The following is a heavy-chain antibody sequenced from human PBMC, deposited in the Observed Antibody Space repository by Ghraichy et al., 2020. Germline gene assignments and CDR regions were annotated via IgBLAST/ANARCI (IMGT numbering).Heavy chain of an antibody. CDR2: IYYSGST. CDR1: GGSISSGGYS. J-gene: IGHJ3*02. CDR3: ARDRGYSGYGYDAFDI. V-gene: IGHV4-30-4*07. D-gene: IGHD5-12*01. Sequence: QTLSLTCAVSGGSISSGGYSWSWIRQPPGKGLEWIGYIYYSGSTYYNPSLKSRVTISVDTSKNQFSLKLSSVTAADTAVYYCARDRGYSGYGYDAFDIWGQGTMVTVSS.